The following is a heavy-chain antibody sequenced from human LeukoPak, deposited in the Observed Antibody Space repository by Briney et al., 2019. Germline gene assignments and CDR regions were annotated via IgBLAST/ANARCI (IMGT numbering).Heavy chain of an antibody. D-gene: IGHD4-17*01. Sequence: SETLSLTCAVSGVFIDTSSYYCGWIRQPPGKGLEWIGSIYYSGDTHYNASLKSRVTISADTSKNQFSLNLRSVTAADTAVYYCAMDYGDYPDYWGQGTLVTVSS. CDR2: IYYSGDT. V-gene: IGHV4-39*01. J-gene: IGHJ4*02. CDR1: GVFIDTSSYY. CDR3: AMDYGDYPDY.